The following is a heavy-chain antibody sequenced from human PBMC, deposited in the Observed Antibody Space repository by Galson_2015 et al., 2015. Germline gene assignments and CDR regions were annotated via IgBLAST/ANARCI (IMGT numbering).Heavy chain of an antibody. D-gene: IGHD3-10*01. CDR3: ANSGSGSGLYYYYMDV. V-gene: IGHV3-23*01. CDR2: IGDSGGGT. J-gene: IGHJ6*03. CDR1: GFTFSSYA. Sequence: SLRLSCAVSGFTFSSYAMGWVRQAPGTGLEGVSSIGDSGGGTYYADSVKGRFTISRDNSKNTLYLQMSSLRAEDTAVYYCANSGSGSGLYYYYMDVWGKGTTVTVSS.